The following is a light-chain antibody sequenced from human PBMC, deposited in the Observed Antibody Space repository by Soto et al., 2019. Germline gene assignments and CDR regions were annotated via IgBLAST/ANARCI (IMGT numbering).Light chain of an antibody. V-gene: IGKV3-15*01. CDR1: QSVSSN. J-gene: IGKJ1*01. CDR3: QQYINWPWT. Sequence: EILMAQSAATLSVSPGERATLSCRASQSVSSNLAWYQQKPGQAPRLLIYGASTRATGIPARFSGSGSGTEFTLTISSLQSEDFAVYYCQQYINWPWTFGLGTEVEIK. CDR2: GAS.